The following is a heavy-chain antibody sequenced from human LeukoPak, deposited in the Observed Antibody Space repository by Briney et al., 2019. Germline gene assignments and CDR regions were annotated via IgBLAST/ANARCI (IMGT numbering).Heavy chain of an antibody. CDR3: ARVNLNSSTWFNFDY. J-gene: IGHJ4*02. CDR2: ISYDGSNK. V-gene: IGHV3-30-3*01. D-gene: IGHD6-13*01. CDR1: GFTFSSYA. Sequence: ATSLRLSCAASGFTFSSYAMHWVRQAPGKGLEWVAVISYDGSNKYYADSVKGRFTISRDNSKNTLYLQLNSLRAEDTAVYYCARVNLNSSTWFNFDYWGQGTLVTVSS.